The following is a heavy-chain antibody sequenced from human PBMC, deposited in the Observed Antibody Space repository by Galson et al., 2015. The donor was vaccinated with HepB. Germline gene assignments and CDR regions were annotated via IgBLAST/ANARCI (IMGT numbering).Heavy chain of an antibody. CDR1: GFTFSGYS. CDR2: IDRSSSTI. V-gene: IGHV3-48*04. Sequence: SLRLSCAASGFTFSGYSMSWVRQAPGKGLEWVSNIDRSSSTIYYTDSVKGRFTISRDNAKNSLYLQMNSLRAEDTAVYYCARDDPGHCSTTSCRSCLEYWGQGTQVTVSS. D-gene: IGHD2-2*01. CDR3: ARDDPGHCSTTSCRSCLEY. J-gene: IGHJ4*02.